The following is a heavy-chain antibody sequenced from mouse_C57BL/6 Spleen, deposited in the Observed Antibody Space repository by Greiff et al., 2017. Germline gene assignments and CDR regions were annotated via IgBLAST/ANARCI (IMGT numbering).Heavy chain of an antibody. D-gene: IGHD1-1*01. CDR2: IDPANGNT. V-gene: IGHV14-3*01. Sequence: EVQLQESVAELVRPGASVKLSCTASGFNIKNTYMHWVKQRPEQGLEWIGRIDPANGNTKYAPKFQGKATITADTSSNTAYLQLSSLTSEDTAIYYCARPFYGSSYGFAYWGQGTLVTVSA. J-gene: IGHJ3*01. CDR3: ARPFYGSSYGFAY. CDR1: GFNIKNTY.